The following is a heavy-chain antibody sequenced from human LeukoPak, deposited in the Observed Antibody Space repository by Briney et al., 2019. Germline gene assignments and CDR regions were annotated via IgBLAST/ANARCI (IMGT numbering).Heavy chain of an antibody. D-gene: IGHD2-21*01. V-gene: IGHV3-23*01. CDR1: GFTFSNYA. J-gene: IGHJ4*02. CDR3: AKVVVFASNSGPDY. CDR2: ISARGGST. Sequence: SGGSLRLSCAASGFTFSNYAMSWVRQAPGKGLEWVSAISARGGSTYYTDSVKGRFTISRDNSQNTLYLQMNSLRAEDTALYYCAKVVVFASNSGPDYWGQGTLVTVSS.